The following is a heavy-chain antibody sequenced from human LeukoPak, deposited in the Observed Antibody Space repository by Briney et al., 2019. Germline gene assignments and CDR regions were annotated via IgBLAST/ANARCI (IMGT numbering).Heavy chain of an antibody. CDR3: ARVGPVTAFDY. Sequence: PGGSLRLSCAASGFTLSSFSMHWVRQSPGRGLEYVSAINYKGGPTYYADSVKGRFTIYTDNSKNTLFLQMASLRDEDMGVYYCARVGPVTAFDYWGQGTHVTVSS. V-gene: IGHV3-64*02. CDR1: GFTLSSFS. CDR2: INYKGGPT. J-gene: IGHJ4*02. D-gene: IGHD4-17*01.